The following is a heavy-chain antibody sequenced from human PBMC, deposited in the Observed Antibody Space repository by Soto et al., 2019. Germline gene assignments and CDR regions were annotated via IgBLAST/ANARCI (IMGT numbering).Heavy chain of an antibody. CDR2: IIPIFGTA. J-gene: IGHJ2*01. V-gene: IGHV1-69*12. Sequence: QVQLVQSGAEVKKPGSSVKVSCKASGGTFSSYAISWVRQAPGQGLEWMGGIIPIFGTANYAQQCQGRATITADESTSTADLELSSLRSEDTAVYYCARDPAYTQVGYFDLWGRGTLVTVSS. D-gene: IGHD3-16*01. CDR3: ARDPAYTQVGYFDL. CDR1: GGTFSSYA.